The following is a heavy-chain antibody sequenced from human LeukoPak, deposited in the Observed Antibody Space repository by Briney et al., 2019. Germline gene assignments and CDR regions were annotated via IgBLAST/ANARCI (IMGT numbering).Heavy chain of an antibody. CDR1: GFTFSTRW. J-gene: IGHJ6*02. Sequence: GGSLRLSCAASGFTFSTRWMSWVRQAPGKGLEWVANINEDGSEKNYVESLKGRFTISRDNAKNSLYLQMNSLRAEDTALYYCARELGSYEGGYYGMDVWGQGTTVTVSS. V-gene: IGHV3-7*01. D-gene: IGHD1-26*01. CDR3: ARELGSYEGGYYGMDV. CDR2: INEDGSEK.